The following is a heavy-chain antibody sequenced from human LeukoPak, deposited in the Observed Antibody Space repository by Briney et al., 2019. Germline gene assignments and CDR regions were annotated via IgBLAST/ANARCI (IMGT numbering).Heavy chain of an antibody. J-gene: IGHJ3*02. D-gene: IGHD2-2*01. Sequence: PSETLSLTCAVSDGSLTNYYWSWIRQPAGKGLEWIGRIFTSGGTDYNPSLKSRVTLSIDTSKNQFSLKLSSVTAADTAVYYCARIIRGYCSSTKCYDAFDIWGQGTKVTVSS. CDR2: IFTSGGT. CDR3: ARIIRGYCSSTKCYDAFDI. V-gene: IGHV4-4*07. CDR1: DGSLTNYY.